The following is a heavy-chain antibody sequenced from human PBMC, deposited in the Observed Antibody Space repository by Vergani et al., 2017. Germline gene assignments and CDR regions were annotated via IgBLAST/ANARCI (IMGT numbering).Heavy chain of an antibody. Sequence: QVQLQESGPGLVKPSQTLSLTCTVSGGSISSGSYYWSWIRQPAGKGLEWIGRISTSGSNNYNPSRKSRVTISLDTSKNQFSLKLNSLTAADTAVYYCARAAAAALDYWGQGTLVTVSS. V-gene: IGHV4-61*02. CDR2: ISTSGSN. J-gene: IGHJ4*02. D-gene: IGHD6-13*01. CDR1: GGSISSGSYY. CDR3: ARAAAAALDY.